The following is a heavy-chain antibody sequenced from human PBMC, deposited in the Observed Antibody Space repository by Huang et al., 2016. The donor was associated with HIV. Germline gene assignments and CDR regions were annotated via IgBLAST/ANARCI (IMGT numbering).Heavy chain of an antibody. V-gene: IGHV1-18*04. Sequence: QVQLVQSRTEVKKPGASVKVSCKASGYIFTSYAISWVRQAPGQGLEWMGWSSGNNDNTNYAQTFQGRVTLTTDTSTSTAFMELRSLRSDDTAVYYCARFYVWGSYRPDYWGQGTLVTVSS. CDR1: GYIFTSYA. J-gene: IGHJ4*02. D-gene: IGHD3-16*02. CDR3: ARFYVWGSYRPDY. CDR2: SSGNNDNT.